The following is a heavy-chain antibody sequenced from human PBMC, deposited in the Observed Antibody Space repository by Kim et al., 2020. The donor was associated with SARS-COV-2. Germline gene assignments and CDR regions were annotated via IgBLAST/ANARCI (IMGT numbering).Heavy chain of an antibody. CDR1: GGSISSGGYY. CDR2: IYYSGST. D-gene: IGHD3-10*01. J-gene: IGHJ6*02. Sequence: SETLSLTCTVSGGSISSGGYYWSWIRQHPGKGLEWIGYIYYSGSTYYNPSLKSRVTISVDTSKNQFSLKLSSVTAADTAVYYCARDGAPWFGELEEGRLVPRYGMDVWGQGTTVTVSS. CDR3: ARDGAPWFGELEEGRLVPRYGMDV. V-gene: IGHV4-31*03.